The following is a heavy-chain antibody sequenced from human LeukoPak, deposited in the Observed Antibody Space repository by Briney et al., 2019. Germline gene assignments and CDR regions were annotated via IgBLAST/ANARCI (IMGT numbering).Heavy chain of an antibody. J-gene: IGHJ4*02. D-gene: IGHD3-22*01. CDR3: ANRLTDSSGYSMTFFDY. Sequence: GGSLRLSCAASGLTFSSYAMSWVRQAPGKGLDWVSGISGSGGSTYYADSVKGRFTISRDNSKNTLYLQMNSLRAEDTAVYYCANRLTDSSGYSMTFFDYWGQGTLVTVSS. CDR1: GLTFSSYA. V-gene: IGHV3-23*01. CDR2: ISGSGGST.